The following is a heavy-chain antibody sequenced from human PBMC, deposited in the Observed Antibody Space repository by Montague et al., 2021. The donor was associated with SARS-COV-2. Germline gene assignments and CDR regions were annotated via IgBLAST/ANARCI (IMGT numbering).Heavy chain of an antibody. CDR2: ISMSEART. CDR1: GFTFSRYS. D-gene: IGHD5-18*01. V-gene: IGHV3-48*04. Sequence: SLRLSCAAAGFTFSRYSMNWVRQAPGKGLEWISYISMSEARTQYADSVKGRFTISRDNARNSLYRQMRRLTGGDTAVSYCARVASEHTAMAPDYWGQGTLVTVSS. CDR3: ARVASEHTAMAPDY. J-gene: IGHJ4*02.